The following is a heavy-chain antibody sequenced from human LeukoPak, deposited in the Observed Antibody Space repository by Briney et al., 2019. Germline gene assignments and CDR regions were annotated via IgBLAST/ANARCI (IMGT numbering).Heavy chain of an antibody. Sequence: SETLSLTCTVSGDSISSSSYYWGWIRQPPGKELEWIGSIYYSGSTYYNPSLNSRVTISVDTSKNQFSLKLSSVAAADTAVYYCARDYLGGNPDAFDIWGQGTMVTVSS. V-gene: IGHV4-39*07. J-gene: IGHJ3*02. CDR1: GDSISSSSYY. CDR2: IYYSGST. CDR3: ARDYLGGNPDAFDI. D-gene: IGHD4-23*01.